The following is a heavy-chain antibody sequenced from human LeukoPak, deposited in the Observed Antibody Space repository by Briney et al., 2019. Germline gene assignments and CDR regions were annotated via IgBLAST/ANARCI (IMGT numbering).Heavy chain of an antibody. CDR1: GGSISSGDYY. D-gene: IGHD3-10*01. CDR2: IYYSGST. CDR3: ARVVRGVIPSRGAFDI. J-gene: IGHJ3*02. V-gene: IGHV4-30-4*01. Sequence: SQTLSLTCTVSGGSISSGDYYWSWIRQPPGKGLEWIGYIYYSGSTYYNPSLKSRVTISVDTSKNQFSLKLSSVTAADTAVYYCARVVRGVIPSRGAFDIWGQGTMVTVSS.